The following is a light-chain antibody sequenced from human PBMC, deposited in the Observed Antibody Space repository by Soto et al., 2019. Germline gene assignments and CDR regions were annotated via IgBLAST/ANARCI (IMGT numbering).Light chain of an antibody. CDR2: DVN. CDR1: SSDVGGYNY. CDR3: SSYTGSNTLL. Sequence: QSVLTQPASVSGSPGQSITISCTGTSSDVGGYNYVSWYQQHPGNAPKLMLYDVNNRPSGVSIHFSGSKSGNTASLTISGLQAEDEADYFCSSYTGSNTLLFGGGTKLTVL. J-gene: IGLJ2*01. V-gene: IGLV2-14*01.